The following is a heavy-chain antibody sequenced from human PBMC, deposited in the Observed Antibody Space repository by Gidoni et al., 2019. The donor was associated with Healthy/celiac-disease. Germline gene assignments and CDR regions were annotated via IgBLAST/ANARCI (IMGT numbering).Heavy chain of an antibody. CDR1: ESTAGGK. J-gene: IGHJ3*02. CDR2: ISSNGGST. D-gene: IGHD1-26*01. Sequence: EVQLVESGGGLVQPGGPRSPQGQAAESTAGGKKWTGCARPQGMDWVRQAPWKGLDYVSAISSNGGSTSYSNSVKGRFTISRDNSMITLYLQMGSLRAEDMAVYYCARVRGVIVGAKGGAFDIWGQGTMVTVSS. CDR3: ARVRGVIVGAKGGAFDI. V-gene: IGHV3-64*01.